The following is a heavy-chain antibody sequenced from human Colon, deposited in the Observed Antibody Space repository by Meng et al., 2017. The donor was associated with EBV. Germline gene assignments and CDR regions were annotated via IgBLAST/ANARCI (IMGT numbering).Heavy chain of an antibody. J-gene: IGHJ4*02. Sequence: QVHCAQSAAEAKKPGSSVKAACNTSGGSFSTHTFSWVRQAPGQGLEWMGGLIAVFDKTKAAPRFQDRVTFTADESTSTAYMELSSLTFDDTAVYFCARGRRNEPLFDYWGQGTLVTVSS. CDR3: ARGRRNEPLFDY. CDR1: GGSFSTHT. CDR2: LIAVFDKT. V-gene: IGHV1-69*13. D-gene: IGHD1-14*01.